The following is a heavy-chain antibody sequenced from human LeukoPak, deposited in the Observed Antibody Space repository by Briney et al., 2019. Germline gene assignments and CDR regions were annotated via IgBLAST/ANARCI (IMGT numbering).Heavy chain of an antibody. CDR2: IKQDGSEK. J-gene: IGHJ4*02. CDR1: GFTFSSYW. D-gene: IGHD3-22*01. CDR3: ARDQTSGYYYDSSGHPPGYFDY. V-gene: IGHV3-7*01. Sequence: GGSLRLSCAASGFTFSSYWMSWVRQAPGKGLEWVANIKQDGSEKYYVDSVEGRFTISRDNAKNSLYLQMNSLRAEDTAVYYCARDQTSGYYYDSSGHPPGYFDYWGQGTLVTVSS.